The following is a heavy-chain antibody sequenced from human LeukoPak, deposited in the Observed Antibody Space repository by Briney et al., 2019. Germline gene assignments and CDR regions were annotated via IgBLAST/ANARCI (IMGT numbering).Heavy chain of an antibody. Sequence: RASVKVSCKASGYTFTSYGISWVRQAPGQGLEWMGRIIPILGIANYAQKFQGRVTITADKSTSTAYMELSSLRSEDTAVYYCARDYYDSSGYYAQAFDIWGQGTMVTVSS. D-gene: IGHD3-22*01. J-gene: IGHJ3*02. CDR1: GYTFTSYG. CDR3: ARDYYDSSGYYAQAFDI. CDR2: IIPILGIA. V-gene: IGHV1-69*04.